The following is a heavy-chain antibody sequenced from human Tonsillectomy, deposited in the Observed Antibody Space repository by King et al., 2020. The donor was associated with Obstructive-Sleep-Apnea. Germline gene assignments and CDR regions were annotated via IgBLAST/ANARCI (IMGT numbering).Heavy chain of an antibody. J-gene: IGHJ5*02. CDR2: INPSGGST. Sequence: VQLVQSGAEVKKPGASVKVSCKASGYTFTSYYMHWVRQAPGQGLEWMGIINPSGGSTSYAQKFQGRVTMTRDTSTSTVYMELSSLRSEDTAMYYCARGGSTMGRGVRPFNWFDPWGQGTLVTVSS. D-gene: IGHD3-10*01. CDR3: ARGGSTMGRGVRPFNWFDP. CDR1: GYTFTSYY. V-gene: IGHV1-46*01.